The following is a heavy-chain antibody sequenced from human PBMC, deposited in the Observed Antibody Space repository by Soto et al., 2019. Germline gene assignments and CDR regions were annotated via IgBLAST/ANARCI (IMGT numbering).Heavy chain of an antibody. CDR2: IWYDGTNA. J-gene: IGHJ6*02. CDR1: GFTFSTYG. Sequence: QVHLVESGGGVVRPGRSLRLACEASGFTFSTYGMHWVRQAPGKGLQWVAVIWYDGTNAYYADSVKGRFTISRDNSKDILYLEMNNLRTEDTAVYYCARVEAPLIHSDHYYYGMDVWGQGTTVTV. D-gene: IGHD5-18*01. V-gene: IGHV3-33*01. CDR3: ARVEAPLIHSDHYYYGMDV.